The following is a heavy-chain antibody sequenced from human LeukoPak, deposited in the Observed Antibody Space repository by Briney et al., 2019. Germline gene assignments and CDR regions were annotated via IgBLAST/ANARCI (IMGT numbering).Heavy chain of an antibody. CDR2: IYYSGST. J-gene: IGHJ4*02. Sequence: SETLSLTCTVSGGSISSYYWSWIRQPPGKGLEWIGYIYYSGSTNYNPSLKSRVTISVNTSKNQFSLKLSSVTAADTAVYYCARNYYDSSGYYYPFDYWGQGTLVTVSS. CDR1: GGSISSYY. D-gene: IGHD3-22*01. CDR3: ARNYYDSSGYYYPFDY. V-gene: IGHV4-59*01.